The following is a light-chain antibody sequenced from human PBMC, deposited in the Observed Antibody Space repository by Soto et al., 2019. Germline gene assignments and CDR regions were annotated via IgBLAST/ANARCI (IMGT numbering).Light chain of an antibody. V-gene: IGLV1-44*01. CDR3: AAWDDSLNGYV. CDR1: TSDIGGNT. Sequence: QSVLTQPPSASGTPGQRVTISCSGSTSDIGGNTVNWYQQFPGTAPKLLMFKNNQRPSGVPDRFSGSKSGTSASLAISGLQSEDEADYYCAAWDDSLNGYVFGIGTKAPS. J-gene: IGLJ1*01. CDR2: KNN.